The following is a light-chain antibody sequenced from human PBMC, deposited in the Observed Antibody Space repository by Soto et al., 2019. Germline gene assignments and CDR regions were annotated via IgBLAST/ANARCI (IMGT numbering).Light chain of an antibody. Sequence: VIRMTQSPSLLSASTGDSVTISCLMSQGISSYLAWYQQKPGKAPTLLIYTTSNLQSGVPSRFSGSGSATHFTLTISSLQPEDFATYYCQQHYNTPRTFGQGTKVDI. J-gene: IGKJ1*01. CDR3: QQHYNTPRT. V-gene: IGKV1D-8*03. CDR2: TTS. CDR1: QGISSY.